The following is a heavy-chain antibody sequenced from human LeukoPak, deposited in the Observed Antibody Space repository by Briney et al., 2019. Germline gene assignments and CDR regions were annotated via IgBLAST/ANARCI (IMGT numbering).Heavy chain of an antibody. CDR3: AKKYLRFFDPSWFDY. CDR1: GFTFNSYD. J-gene: IGHJ4*02. CDR2: ISYDESKQ. D-gene: IGHD3-9*01. V-gene: IGHV3-30*18. Sequence: GGSLRLSCAASGFTFNSYDMYWVRQAPGKGLEWVALISYDESKQYYVDSVKGRFTISRDNSKNTLYLQMNSLRAEDTAVYYCAKKYLRFFDPSWFDYWGQGTLVTVSS.